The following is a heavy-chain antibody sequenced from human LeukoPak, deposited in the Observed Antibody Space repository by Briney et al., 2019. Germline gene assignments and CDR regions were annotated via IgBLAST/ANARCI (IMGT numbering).Heavy chain of an antibody. D-gene: IGHD3-22*01. Sequence: GGSLRLSCAASGFTVSDYYMSWIRQAPGKGLEWVSYISSSGSTIYYADSVKGRFTISRDNAKNSLYLQMNSLRAEDTAVYYCASLYYYDSSGYSDYWGQGTLVTVSS. CDR3: ASLYYYDSSGYSDY. V-gene: IGHV3-11*01. CDR2: ISSSGSTI. CDR1: GFTVSDYY. J-gene: IGHJ4*02.